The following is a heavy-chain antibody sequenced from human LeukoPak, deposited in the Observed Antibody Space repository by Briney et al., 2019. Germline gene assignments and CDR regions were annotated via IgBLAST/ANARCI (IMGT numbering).Heavy chain of an antibody. Sequence: SETLSLTCTVSGGSINSYYWSWIRQPPGKGLEWIGYIFYSGSTNYNPSLQSRVTISVDTSRNQFSLNLCSVTAADTAVYYCARGPTRQYFDSWGRGTLVTVSS. CDR1: GGSINSYY. CDR2: IFYSGST. V-gene: IGHV4-59*01. J-gene: IGHJ4*02. CDR3: ARGPTRQYFDS. D-gene: IGHD6-6*01.